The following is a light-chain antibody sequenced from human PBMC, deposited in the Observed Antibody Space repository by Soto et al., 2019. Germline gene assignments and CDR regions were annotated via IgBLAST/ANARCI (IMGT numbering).Light chain of an antibody. CDR2: GAS. CDR1: QSVSSN. Sequence: EIVMTQSPATLSVSPGERATLSCRASQSVSSNLAWYQQKPGQAPRLLIYGASTRATGIPARFSGSGSGTEFTLTISSLQSEDFAVYSCQQYNNCPPLTFGGGTKVDIK. J-gene: IGKJ4*01. CDR3: QQYNNCPPLT. V-gene: IGKV3-15*01.